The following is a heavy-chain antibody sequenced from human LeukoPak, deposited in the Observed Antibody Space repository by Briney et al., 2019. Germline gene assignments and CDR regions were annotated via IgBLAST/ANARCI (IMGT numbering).Heavy chain of an antibody. CDR1: GVSISDYY. CDR3: AKKDGDF. V-gene: IGHV4-4*07. J-gene: IGHJ4*02. Sequence: SETLSLTCSVSGVSISDYYWTWFRQPAGKGLEWIGRIYISGSTNYNPSLKTRVIMSVDTSRNQLSLKLTSLTAADTAVYYCAKKDGDFWGQGTLVSVSS. CDR2: IYISGST.